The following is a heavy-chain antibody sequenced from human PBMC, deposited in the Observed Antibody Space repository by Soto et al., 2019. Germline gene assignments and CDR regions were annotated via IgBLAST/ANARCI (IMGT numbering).Heavy chain of an antibody. J-gene: IGHJ6*02. Sequence: ASVKVSCKASGYTFTGYYMHWVRQAPGQGLEWMGWINPNSGGTNYAQKFQGWVTMTRDTSISTAYMELSRLRSDDTAVYYCARDMVDCSSTSCPYYYYGMDVWGQGTTVTVSS. V-gene: IGHV1-2*04. CDR3: ARDMVDCSSTSCPYYYYGMDV. CDR1: GYTFTGYY. CDR2: INPNSGGT. D-gene: IGHD2-2*01.